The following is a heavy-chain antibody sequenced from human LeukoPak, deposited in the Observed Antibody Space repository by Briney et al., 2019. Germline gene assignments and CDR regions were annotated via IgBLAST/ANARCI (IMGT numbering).Heavy chain of an antibody. CDR1: GFSFTSSW. CDR2: IAGDESQK. D-gene: IGHD6-13*01. CDR3: VRDLSPVSDRNVWYDALDI. V-gene: IGHV3-7*01. Sequence: PGGSLRLSCVASGFSFTSSWMTWVRQAPGKGLEWVANIAGDESQKRYMDSVKGRFTISRDSAKNSLYLQLNSLRAEDTAIYYCVRDLSPVSDRNVWYDALDIRGQGTMVTVSS. J-gene: IGHJ3*02.